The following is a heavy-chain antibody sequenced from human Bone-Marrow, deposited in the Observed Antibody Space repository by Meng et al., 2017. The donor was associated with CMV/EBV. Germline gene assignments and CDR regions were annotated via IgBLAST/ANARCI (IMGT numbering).Heavy chain of an antibody. Sequence: FAFWCYVIHWFRQAPGQGLEWVAVMSYYGSNKCYAASVKGRFTISSDNPKNTLYLQMNSLRAEDTAVYYCARAGYCSSTSCYTGLDYWGQGTLVTVSS. CDR1: FAFWCYV. D-gene: IGHD2-2*02. V-gene: IGHV3-30-3*01. CDR2: MSYYGSNK. CDR3: ARAGYCSSTSCYTGLDY. J-gene: IGHJ4*02.